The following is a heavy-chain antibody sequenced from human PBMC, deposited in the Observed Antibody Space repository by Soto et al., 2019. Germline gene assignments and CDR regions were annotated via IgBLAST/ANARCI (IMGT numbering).Heavy chain of an antibody. CDR2: ISGSGGST. V-gene: IGHV3-23*01. J-gene: IGHJ3*02. CDR1: GFTFSSYA. D-gene: IGHD2-2*01. Sequence: GGSLRLSCAASGFTFSSYAMSWVRQAPGKGLEWVSAISGSGGSTYYADSVKGRFTISRDNSKNTLYLQMNSLRAENTAVYYCAKDGFLGYCSSTSCLRYAFDIWGQGTMVTVSS. CDR3: AKDGFLGYCSSTSCLRYAFDI.